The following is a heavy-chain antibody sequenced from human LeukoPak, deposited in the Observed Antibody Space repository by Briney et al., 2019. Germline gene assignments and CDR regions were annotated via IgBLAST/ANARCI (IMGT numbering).Heavy chain of an antibody. CDR2: ISSSGSTI. CDR3: AEDPAWDSSGYYPHFDY. J-gene: IGHJ4*02. Sequence: QSGGSLRLSCAASGFTFSSYEMNWVRQAPGKGLEWVSYISSSGSTIYYADSVKGRFTISRDNAKNSLYLQMNSLRAEDTAVYYCAEDPAWDSSGYYPHFDYWGQGTLVTVSS. D-gene: IGHD3-22*01. V-gene: IGHV3-48*03. CDR1: GFTFSSYE.